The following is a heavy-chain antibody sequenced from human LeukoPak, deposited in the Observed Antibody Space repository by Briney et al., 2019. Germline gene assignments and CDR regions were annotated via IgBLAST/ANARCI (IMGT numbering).Heavy chain of an antibody. J-gene: IGHJ5*02. CDR3: AKCGYSGYGGNWFDP. CDR2: TYYSGST. Sequence: SETLSLTCTVSGGSISSSSYYWGWIRQPPGKGLEWIGSTYYSGSTYYNPSLKSRVTISVDTSKNQFSLKLSSVTAADTAVYYCAKCGYSGYGGNWFDPWGQGTLVTVSS. CDR1: GGSISSSSYY. V-gene: IGHV4-39*01. D-gene: IGHD5-12*01.